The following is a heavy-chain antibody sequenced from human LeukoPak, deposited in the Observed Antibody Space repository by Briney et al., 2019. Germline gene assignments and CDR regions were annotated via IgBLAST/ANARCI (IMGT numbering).Heavy chain of an antibody. CDR2: ITGGGDTT. J-gene: IGHJ4*02. Sequence: GGSLRLSCAASGFSFSSYAMTWVRQAPGKGLEWVSSITGGGDTTYYADSVRGRFTISRDNSKNTLSLQTNSLRAEDTAVYYCAKQRSEVVVAATNYWGQGTLVTVSS. D-gene: IGHD2-15*01. CDR3: AKQRSEVVVAATNY. CDR1: GFSFSSYA. V-gene: IGHV3-23*01.